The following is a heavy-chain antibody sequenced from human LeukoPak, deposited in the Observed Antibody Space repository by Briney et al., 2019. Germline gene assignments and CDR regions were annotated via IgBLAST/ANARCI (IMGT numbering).Heavy chain of an antibody. V-gene: IGHV3-23*01. Sequence: PGGSLRLSCAASGFTFDSYAMNWVRQAPGKGLEWVSTVSAGGGGTYYADSVKGRFTISRDNSKNTLYLQMNSLRAEDTAVYYCAKQGSSSTTVTTLVYWGQGTLVTVSS. D-gene: IGHD4-17*01. J-gene: IGHJ4*02. CDR1: GFTFDSYA. CDR3: AKQGSSSTTVTTLVY. CDR2: VSAGGGGT.